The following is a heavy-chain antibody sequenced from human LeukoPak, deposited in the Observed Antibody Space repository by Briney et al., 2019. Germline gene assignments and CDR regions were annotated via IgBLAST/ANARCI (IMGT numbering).Heavy chain of an antibody. V-gene: IGHV3-23*01. CDR3: AREAAWGNWYFDL. D-gene: IGHD3-16*01. CDR1: GFTFSSYA. Sequence: PGGSLRLSCAASGFTFSSYAMSWVRQAPGKGLEWVSTISGSGGSTYHADSVEGRFTASRDNSKNTLYLEMNSLRYDDTALYYCAREAAWGNWYFDLWGRGTLVTVSS. CDR2: ISGSGGST. J-gene: IGHJ2*01.